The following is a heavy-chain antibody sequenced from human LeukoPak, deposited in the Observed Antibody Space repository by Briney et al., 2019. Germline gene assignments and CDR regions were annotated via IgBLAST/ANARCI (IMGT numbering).Heavy chain of an antibody. CDR2: ISWNSGSI. CDR1: GFTFDDYA. CDR3: AKDRYSSSWFGAFDI. Sequence: GGSLRLSCAASGFTFDDYAMYWVRQAPGKGLEWVSGISWNSGSIGYADSVKGRFTISRDNAKNSLYLQMNSLRAEDTAVYYCAKDRYSSSWFGAFDIWGQGTMVTVSS. D-gene: IGHD6-13*01. J-gene: IGHJ3*02. V-gene: IGHV3-9*01.